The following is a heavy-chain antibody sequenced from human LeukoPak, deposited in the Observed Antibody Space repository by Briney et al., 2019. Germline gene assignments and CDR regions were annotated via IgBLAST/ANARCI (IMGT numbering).Heavy chain of an antibody. CDR2: IRYDGSNK. V-gene: IGHV3-30*02. J-gene: IGHJ4*02. CDR1: GFTFSSYG. CDR3: AKDRRDYYDSSEDYFDY. Sequence: GGSLRLSCAASGFTFSSYGMHWVRQAPGKGLEWVAFIRYDGSNKYYADSVKGRFTISRDNSKNTLYLQMNSLRAEDTAVYYCAKDRRDYYDSSEDYFDYWGQGTLVTVSS. D-gene: IGHD3-22*01.